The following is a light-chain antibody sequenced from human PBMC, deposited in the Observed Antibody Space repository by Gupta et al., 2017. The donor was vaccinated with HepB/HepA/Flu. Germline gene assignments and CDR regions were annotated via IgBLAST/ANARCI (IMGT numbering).Light chain of an antibody. CDR3: SAWDSSLSAHV. CDR2: RSN. J-gene: IGLJ1*01. CDR1: SDNVGNQG. V-gene: IGLV10-54*04. Sequence: AGLTQPPSVSKDLRQTVTLTCTGNSDNVGNQGAVWLQQHPGHPPKLLTYRSNNRPSGISDRFFASRSGNTASLTITGLQPEDEADYFCSAWDSSLSAHVFGTGTKVTVL.